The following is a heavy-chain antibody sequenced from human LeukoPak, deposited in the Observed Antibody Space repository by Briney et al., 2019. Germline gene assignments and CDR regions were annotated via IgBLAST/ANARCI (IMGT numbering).Heavy chain of an antibody. D-gene: IGHD6-13*01. V-gene: IGHV4-39*07. CDR3: ARVPQLGSSWPFRLDLQGWFDP. J-gene: IGHJ5*02. CDR1: GGSISSGSYY. Sequence: PSETLSLTCTVSGGSISSGSYYWSWIRQPAGKGLEWIGSIFHSGSTYYNPSLKSRVTISVDTSKNQFSLRLSSVTAADTAVYYCARVPQLGSSWPFRLDLQGWFDPWGQGTLVTVSS. CDR2: IFHSGST.